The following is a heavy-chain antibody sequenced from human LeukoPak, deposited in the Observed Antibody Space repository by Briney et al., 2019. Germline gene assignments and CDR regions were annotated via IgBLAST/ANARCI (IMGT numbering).Heavy chain of an antibody. D-gene: IGHD3-10*01. CDR1: GFTFSSYA. V-gene: IGHV3-64*01. J-gene: IGHJ6*02. Sequence: PGGSLRLSCAASGFTFSSYAMHWVRQAPGKGLEYVSAISSNGGSTYYANSVKGRFTISRDNSKNTLYLQMNSLRAEDTALYYCAKDSRGSGSPYYGMDVWGQGTTVTVSS. CDR2: ISSNGGST. CDR3: AKDSRGSGSPYYGMDV.